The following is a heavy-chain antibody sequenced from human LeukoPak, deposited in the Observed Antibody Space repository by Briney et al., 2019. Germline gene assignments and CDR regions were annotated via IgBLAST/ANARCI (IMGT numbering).Heavy chain of an antibody. CDR3: ARDVDY. CDR2: ISYDGSNK. J-gene: IGHJ4*02. Sequence: SCKASGGTFSSYAMHWVRQAPGKGLEWVAVISYDGSNKYYADSVKGRFTISRDNSKNTLYLQMNSLRAEDTAVYYCARDVDYWGQGTLVTVSS. V-gene: IGHV3-30-3*01. CDR1: GGTFSSYA.